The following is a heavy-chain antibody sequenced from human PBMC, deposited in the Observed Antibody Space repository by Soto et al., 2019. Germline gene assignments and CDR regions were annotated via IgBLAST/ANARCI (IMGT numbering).Heavy chain of an antibody. CDR2: IFHSGNA. Sequence: SETLSLTCTVSGGSIRNVYWRCIRQAPGKGLEWIGFIFHSGNAKYNPSLKSRVTISVDTSKNQFSLKLSSVTAADTAVYYCARRRGVYYGSAYYGMDVWGQGTTVTVSS. V-gene: IGHV4-59*12. CDR3: ARRRGVYYGSAYYGMDV. D-gene: IGHD3-10*01. CDR1: GGSIRNVY. J-gene: IGHJ6*02.